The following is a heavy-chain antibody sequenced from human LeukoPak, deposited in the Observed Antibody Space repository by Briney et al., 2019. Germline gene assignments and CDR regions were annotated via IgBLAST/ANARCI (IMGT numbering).Heavy chain of an antibody. J-gene: IGHJ4*02. CDR1: GFTFSSYG. D-gene: IGHD5-24*01. CDR3: ARAKDGYLYYFDY. V-gene: IGHV4-34*01. Sequence: GSLRLSCAASGFTFSSYGMSWVRQAPGKGLEWIGEINHSGSTNYNPSLKSRVTISVDTSKNQFSLKLSSVTAADTAVYYCARAKDGYLYYFDYWGQGTLVTVSS. CDR2: INHSGST.